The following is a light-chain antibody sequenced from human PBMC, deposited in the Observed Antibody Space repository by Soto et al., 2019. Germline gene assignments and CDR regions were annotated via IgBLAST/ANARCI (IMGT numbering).Light chain of an antibody. CDR2: GAS. CDR3: KKYGSSPGIT. V-gene: IGKV3-20*01. CDR1: QSVSSSY. J-gene: IGKJ4*01. Sequence: EIVLTQSPGTLSLSPGERATLSCRASQSVSSSYLAWYQQKPGQAPRLLIYGASSRATGIPDRFSGSGSGTDFTLTISRLEPEDFAVYYCKKYGSSPGITFGGGTMVEIK.